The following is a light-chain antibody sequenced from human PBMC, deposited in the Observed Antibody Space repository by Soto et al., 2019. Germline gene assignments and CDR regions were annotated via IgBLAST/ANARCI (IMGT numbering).Light chain of an antibody. Sequence: QSALTQPASVSGSPGQSITISCTGTSSDVGGYNYVSWYQQHPGKAPKLMIHDVSDRPSGVSDRFSGSKSGTTASLTISGLRSEDEADYYCASWDDSLSGSYVFGTGTKSPS. J-gene: IGLJ1*01. CDR2: DVS. V-gene: IGLV2-14*01. CDR1: SSDVGGYNY. CDR3: ASWDDSLSGSYV.